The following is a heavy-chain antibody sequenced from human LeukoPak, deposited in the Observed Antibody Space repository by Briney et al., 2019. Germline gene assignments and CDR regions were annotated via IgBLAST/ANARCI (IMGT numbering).Heavy chain of an antibody. D-gene: IGHD3-10*01. CDR3: ARDSSYGPRGE. CDR1: GFTFSSYA. V-gene: IGHV3-66*01. J-gene: IGHJ4*02. Sequence: PGGSLRLSCAASGFTFSSYAMHWVRQAPGKGLEWVSVIYSGGSTYYADSVKGRFTISRDNSKNTLYLQMNSLRAEDTAVYYCARDSSYGPRGEWGQGTLVTVSS. CDR2: IYSGGST.